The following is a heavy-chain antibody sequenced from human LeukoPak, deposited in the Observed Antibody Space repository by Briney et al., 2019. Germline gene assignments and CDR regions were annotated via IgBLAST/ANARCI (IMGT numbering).Heavy chain of an antibody. CDR3: ARRRYNYDY. CDR2: IYYSGNT. D-gene: IGHD5-18*01. Sequence: SETLSLTCTVSGGSIRSYYWSWIRQPPGKGLEWIGYIYYSGNTICNPSLKSRVTISIDTSKNQFSLKLSSVTAADTAVYYCARRRYNYDYWGQGTLVTVSS. J-gene: IGHJ4*02. V-gene: IGHV4-59*01. CDR1: GGSIRSYY.